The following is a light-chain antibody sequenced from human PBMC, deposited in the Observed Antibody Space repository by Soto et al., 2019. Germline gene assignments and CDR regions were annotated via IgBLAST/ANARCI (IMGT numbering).Light chain of an antibody. CDR3: QQYNDWPPIT. CDR1: QSIDTY. CDR2: DAS. Sequence: EIVLTQSPATLSSSPGERATLSCRASQSIDTYLAWYQQKPGQAPRLLIYDASDRATGIPARFSGSGSGTDFTLTISSLQSDDFALYYCQQYNDWPPITFGGGTKVEIK. V-gene: IGKV3-11*01. J-gene: IGKJ4*01.